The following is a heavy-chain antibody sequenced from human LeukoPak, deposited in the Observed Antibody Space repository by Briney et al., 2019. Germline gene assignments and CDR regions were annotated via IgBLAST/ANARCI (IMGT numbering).Heavy chain of an antibody. CDR1: GYTFTSYD. Sequence: GASVKVSCKASGYTFTSYDINWVRQATGQGLEWMGWMNPNSGNTGYAQKFQGRVTMTRNTSISTAYMELSSLRSEDTAVYYCARAPPEYCSSTSCPSNYYYYYGMDVWGQGTTVTVSS. D-gene: IGHD2-2*01. V-gene: IGHV1-8*01. CDR2: MNPNSGNT. CDR3: ARAPPEYCSSTSCPSNYYYYYGMDV. J-gene: IGHJ6*02.